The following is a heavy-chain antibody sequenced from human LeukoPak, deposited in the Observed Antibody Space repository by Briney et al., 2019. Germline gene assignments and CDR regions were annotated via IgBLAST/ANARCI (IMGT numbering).Heavy chain of an antibody. J-gene: IGHJ5*02. D-gene: IGHD3-9*01. Sequence: ASVTVSCKASGYTFTTYAMHWVRQAPGQRLEWMGWINGDNGNTKYSQKFQGRVTITRDTSAYTAYMELRSLSSADTAVYFCARAPYDILTGYSLNWFDPWGQGTLVTVSS. CDR2: INGDNGNT. CDR1: GYTFTTYA. V-gene: IGHV1-3*01. CDR3: ARAPYDILTGYSLNWFDP.